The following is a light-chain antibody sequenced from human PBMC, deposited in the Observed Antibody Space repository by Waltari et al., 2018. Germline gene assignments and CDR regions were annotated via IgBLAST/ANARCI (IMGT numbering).Light chain of an antibody. V-gene: IGLV7-46*01. CDR3: LLSYSGARL. CDR1: TGAITREQY. J-gene: IGLJ3*02. Sequence: QAVVTHEPSLTVSPGGTVTLTCGSITGAITREQYPSWFQQKPCQSPRTLIYDTINKHSLTPARFSGSLLGGKAALTLSGAQPEDEAEYYCLLSYSGARLFGGGTKLTVL. CDR2: DTI.